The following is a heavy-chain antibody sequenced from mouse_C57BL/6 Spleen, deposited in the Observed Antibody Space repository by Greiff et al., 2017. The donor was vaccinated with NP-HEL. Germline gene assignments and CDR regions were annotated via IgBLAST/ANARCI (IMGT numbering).Heavy chain of an antibody. Sequence: VQLQQPGAELVMPGASVKLSCKASGYTFTSYWMHWVKQRPGQGLEWIGEIDPSDSYTNYNQKFKGKSTLTVDKSSSTAYMQLSSLTSEDSAVYYCARSNCGSSVDYWGQGTTLTVSS. CDR1: GYTFTSYW. D-gene: IGHD1-1*01. J-gene: IGHJ2*01. CDR2: IDPSDSYT. CDR3: ARSNCGSSVDY. V-gene: IGHV1-69*01.